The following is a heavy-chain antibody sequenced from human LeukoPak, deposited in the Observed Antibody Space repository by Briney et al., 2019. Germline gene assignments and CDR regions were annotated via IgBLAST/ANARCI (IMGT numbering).Heavy chain of an antibody. V-gene: IGHV3-74*03. CDR1: AFTFSSQW. Sequence: GGSLRLSCVSSAFTFSSQWMHWVRQVPGRRPMWVSGINSEGKSTAYADSVKGRFTISRDNARNTMYLQMNSLRAEDTAVYYCASTPPERCSGHDCYPYFDYWGQGTLATVSS. J-gene: IGHJ4*02. CDR2: INSEGKST. CDR3: ASTPPERCSGHDCYPYFDY. D-gene: IGHD2-21*01.